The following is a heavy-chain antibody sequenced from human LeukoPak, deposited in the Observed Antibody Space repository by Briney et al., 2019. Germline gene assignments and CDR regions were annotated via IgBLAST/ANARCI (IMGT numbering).Heavy chain of an antibody. D-gene: IGHD3-22*01. CDR3: ARTAGGYYYRHYFDY. V-gene: IGHV4-34*01. Sequence: SETLSLTCAVCGGSFSGYYWSWIRQPPGKGLEWMGEINHSGSTNYNPSLKSRVTISVDTSKNQFSLKLSSVTAADTAVYYCARTAGGYYYRHYFDYWGQGTLLTVSS. J-gene: IGHJ4*02. CDR2: INHSGST. CDR1: GGSFSGYY.